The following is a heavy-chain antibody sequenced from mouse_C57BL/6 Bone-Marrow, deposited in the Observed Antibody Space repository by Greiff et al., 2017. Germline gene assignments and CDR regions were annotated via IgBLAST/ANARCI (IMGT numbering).Heavy chain of an antibody. J-gene: IGHJ4*01. CDR2: INPSSGYT. Sequence: QVQLKQSGAELAKPGASVKLSCKASGYTFTSYWMHWVKQRPGQGLEWIGYINPSSGYTKYNQKFKDKATLTAAKSSNTAYMQLSSLTYEDSAVYYCASSYDSKYGGAMDYWGQGTSVTVSS. D-gene: IGHD2-5*01. CDR1: GYTFTSYW. V-gene: IGHV1-7*01. CDR3: ASSYDSKYGGAMDY.